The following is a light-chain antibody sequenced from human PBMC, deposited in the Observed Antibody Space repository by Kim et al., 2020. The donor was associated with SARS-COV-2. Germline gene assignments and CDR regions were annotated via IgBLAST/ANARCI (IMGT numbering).Light chain of an antibody. CDR2: GAS. J-gene: IGKJ2*01. V-gene: IGKV3-15*01. CDR3: QQYNNWTPGYT. Sequence: EIVMTQSPATLSVSPGERATLSCRASQSVSSNLAWYQQKPGQAPRLLIYGASTRATGIPARFRGSGAGTEFTLTISSLQSEDFAVYYCQQYNNWTPGYTFGQGTKLEI. CDR1: QSVSSN.